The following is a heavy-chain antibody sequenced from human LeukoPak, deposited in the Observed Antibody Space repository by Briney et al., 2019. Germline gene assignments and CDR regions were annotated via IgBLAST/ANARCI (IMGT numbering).Heavy chain of an antibody. CDR3: ARPGGYGYWYFDL. Sequence: GGSLRLSCAASGFTFSSYAMHWVRQAPGKGLEWVAVISYDGSNKYYADSVKGRFTISRDNSKNTLYLQMNSLRAEDTAVYYCARPGGYGYWYFDLWGRGTLVTVSS. J-gene: IGHJ2*01. CDR1: GFTFSSYA. D-gene: IGHD5-12*01. V-gene: IGHV3-30-3*01. CDR2: ISYDGSNK.